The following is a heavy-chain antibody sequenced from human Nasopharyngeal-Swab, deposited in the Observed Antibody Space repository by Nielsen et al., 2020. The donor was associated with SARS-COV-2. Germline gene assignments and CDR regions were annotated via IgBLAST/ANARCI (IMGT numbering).Heavy chain of an antibody. Sequence: ASVKVSCKVSGYTLTELSMHWVRQAPGKGLEWMGGFDPEDGETIYAQKFQGRVTMTEDTSTDTAYMELSSLRSEDTAVYYCATTPRRFLEWFLFDYWGHGTAVTVSS. CDR1: GYTLTELS. D-gene: IGHD3-3*01. CDR3: ATTPRRFLEWFLFDY. V-gene: IGHV1-24*01. J-gene: IGHJ4*03. CDR2: FDPEDGET.